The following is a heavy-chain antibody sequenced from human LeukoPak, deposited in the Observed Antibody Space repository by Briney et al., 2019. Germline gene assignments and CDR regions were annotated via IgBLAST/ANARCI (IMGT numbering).Heavy chain of an antibody. CDR2: ISYDGSNK. Sequence: QSGGSLRLSCAASGFTFSSYGMHWVRQAPGKGLEWVAVISYDGSNKYYADSVKGRFTISRDNSKNTLYLQMNSLRAEDTAVYYCAKDPGLSSGGNSGYFDYWGQGTLVTVSS. D-gene: IGHD3-10*01. V-gene: IGHV3-30*18. CDR1: GFTFSSYG. CDR3: AKDPGLSSGGNSGYFDY. J-gene: IGHJ4*02.